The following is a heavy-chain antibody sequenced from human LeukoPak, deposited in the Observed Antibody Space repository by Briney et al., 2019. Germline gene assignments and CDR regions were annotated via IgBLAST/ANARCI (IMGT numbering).Heavy chain of an antibody. CDR3: AKELHGSGNYAFDY. CDR2: VSVNGGTT. V-gene: IGHV3-23*01. Sequence: AGGSLRLSCAASGFTFSSCASSWVRQAPGKGLEWVSTVSVNGGTTYYADSVKGRFTISRDNSKNTLYLQMNSLRAEDTAVYFCAKELHGSGNYAFDYWGQGTLVTVSS. J-gene: IGHJ4*02. D-gene: IGHD3-10*01. CDR1: GFTFSSCA.